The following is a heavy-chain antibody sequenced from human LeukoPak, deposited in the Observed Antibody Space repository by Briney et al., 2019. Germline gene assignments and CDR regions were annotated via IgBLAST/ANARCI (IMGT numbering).Heavy chain of an antibody. CDR2: INPNSGGT. J-gene: IGHJ5*02. Sequence: GASVKVSCKASGYTFTGYYMHWVRQAPGQGLEWMGWINPNSGGTNYAQKFQGRVTMTRDTSISTAYMELSRLRSDDTAVYYCARATRRSGGNGFDPWGQGTLVTVSS. CDR3: ARATRRSGGNGFDP. V-gene: IGHV1-2*02. CDR1: GYTFTGYY. D-gene: IGHD4-23*01.